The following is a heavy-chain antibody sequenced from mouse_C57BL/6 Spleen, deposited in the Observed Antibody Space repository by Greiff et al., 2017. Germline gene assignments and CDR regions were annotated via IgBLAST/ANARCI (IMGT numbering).Heavy chain of an antibody. CDR3: AIRGGYYSMDY. Sequence: VQLQQPGAELVKPGASVKVSCKASGYTFTSYWMHWVKQRPGQGLEWIGRIHPSDSDPKYNQKFKGKATLTVEKSSSTAYMQLSSLTSEDSAVYYCAIRGGYYSMDYWGQGTSVTVSS. J-gene: IGHJ4*01. CDR2: IHPSDSDP. V-gene: IGHV1-74*01. CDR1: GYTFTSYW.